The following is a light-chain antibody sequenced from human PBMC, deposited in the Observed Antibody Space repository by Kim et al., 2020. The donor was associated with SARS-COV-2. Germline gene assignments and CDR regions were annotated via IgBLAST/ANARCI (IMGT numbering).Light chain of an antibody. Sequence: PETISRTRSCGSSANNDDQWYQQSRRGAPTAVIYEDSQRPSGVPDRFSGSIDSSSNSASLTISGLKTEDEADYYCQSYDSSNPWVFGGGTQLTVL. CDR2: EDS. V-gene: IGLV6-57*03. CDR1: CGSSANND. CDR3: QSYDSSNPWV. J-gene: IGLJ3*02.